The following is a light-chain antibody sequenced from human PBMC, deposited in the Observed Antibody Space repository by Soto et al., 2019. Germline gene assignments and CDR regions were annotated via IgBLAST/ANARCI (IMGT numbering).Light chain of an antibody. CDR3: LQSTHPPPT. CDR2: QVS. J-gene: IGKJ5*01. Sequence: DVVMTQAPLALSVSPGQPSSISCRASHSLLHIAGHTHLFWYMQKLGQSPQLLIYQVSNRFSGVPDRCSGSGSGTDFTLTISRVEAEDVAIYYCLQSTHPPPTFGQGTRLEIK. CDR1: HSLLHIAGHTH. V-gene: IGKV2D-29*02.